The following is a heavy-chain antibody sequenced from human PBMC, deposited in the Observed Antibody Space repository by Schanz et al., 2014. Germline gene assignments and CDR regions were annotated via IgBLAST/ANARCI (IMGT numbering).Heavy chain of an antibody. D-gene: IGHD3-10*01. CDR1: GGTFSSYT. V-gene: IGHV1-69*02. J-gene: IGHJ4*02. CDR3: ARGRGFYDY. Sequence: QLQLVQSGAEVKKPGSSVKVSCKLSGGTFSSYTISWMRQAPGQGLEWMGKIIPVLNIATSAQRFQGRVSITADPSTNTAYMELSSLTSEDTAVHYCARGRGFYDYWGQGTLVTVSS. CDR2: IIPVLNIA.